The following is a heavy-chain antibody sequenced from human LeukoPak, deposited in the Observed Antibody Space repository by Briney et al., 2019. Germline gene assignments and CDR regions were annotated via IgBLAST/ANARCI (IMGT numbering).Heavy chain of an antibody. Sequence: SETLSLTCTVSGGSISSYYWSWIRQPPGKGLEWIGYIYYSGSTNYNPSLKSRVTISVDTSKNQFSLKLSSVTAADTAVYYCARDPTLGEFPLWFDPWGQGTLVTVSS. D-gene: IGHD3-10*01. V-gene: IGHV4-59*01. CDR1: GGSISSYY. CDR3: ARDPTLGEFPLWFDP. J-gene: IGHJ5*02. CDR2: IYYSGST.